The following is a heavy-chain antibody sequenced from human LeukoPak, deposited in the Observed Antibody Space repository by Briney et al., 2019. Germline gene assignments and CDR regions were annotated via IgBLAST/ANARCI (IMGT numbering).Heavy chain of an antibody. Sequence: ASVKVSCKAFGYTFTSNYMHWVRQAPGQGPEWMGVISPSGGSTTYAQKFQGRVTLTRNMSTSTDYLELSSLRSEDTAVYYCARDNSVRDEAWWSNPWGQGTLVTVSS. CDR1: GYTFTSNY. V-gene: IGHV1-46*01. D-gene: IGHD5-24*01. CDR3: ARDNSVRDEAWWSNP. CDR2: ISPSGGST. J-gene: IGHJ5*02.